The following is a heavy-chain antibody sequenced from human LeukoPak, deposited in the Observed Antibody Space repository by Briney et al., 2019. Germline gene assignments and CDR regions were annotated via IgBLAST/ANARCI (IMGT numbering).Heavy chain of an antibody. CDR2: INNDGHST. Sequence: GGSLRLSCAASEFTFSRYWMHWVRQAPGKGLVWVSHINNDGHSTGYADSVKGRFTISRDNAKNTLYLQMNSLRAEDTAVYYCAKGHVYYFDYWGQGTLVTVSS. J-gene: IGHJ4*02. V-gene: IGHV3-74*01. D-gene: IGHD3-16*01. CDR1: EFTFSRYW. CDR3: AKGHVYYFDY.